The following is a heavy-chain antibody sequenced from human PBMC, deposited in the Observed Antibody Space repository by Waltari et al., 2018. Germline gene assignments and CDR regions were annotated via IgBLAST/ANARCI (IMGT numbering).Heavy chain of an antibody. J-gene: IGHJ4*02. CDR1: GGSIRSGGYY. CDR3: ASNKSPRSSSWFFDY. Sequence: QVQLQESGPGLVKPSQTLSLTCTVSGGSIRSGGYYWSWIRQHPGKGLEWIGYIYHSGSTYYNPSLKSRVTISVDRSKNQFSLKLSSVTAADTAVYYCASNKSPRSSSWFFDYWGQGTLVTVSS. V-gene: IGHV4-31*03. D-gene: IGHD6-13*01. CDR2: IYHSGST.